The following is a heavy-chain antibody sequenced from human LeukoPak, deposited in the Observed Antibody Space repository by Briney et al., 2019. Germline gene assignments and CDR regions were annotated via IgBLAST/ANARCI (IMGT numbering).Heavy chain of an antibody. CDR3: AIDPRGLAAAATDY. V-gene: IGHV3-21*01. Sequence: GGSLRLSCAASGFTFSSYSMNWVRQAPGKGLEWVSSISSSSSYIYYADSVKGRFTISRDNAKNSLYLQMNSLRAEHTAVYYCAIDPRGLAAAATDYWGQGTLVTVSS. J-gene: IGHJ4*02. D-gene: IGHD6-13*01. CDR2: ISSSSSYI. CDR1: GFTFSSYS.